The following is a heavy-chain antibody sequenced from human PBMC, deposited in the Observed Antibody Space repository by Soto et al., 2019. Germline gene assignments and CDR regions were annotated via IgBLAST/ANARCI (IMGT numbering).Heavy chain of an antibody. Sequence: SETLSLTCAVYGGSFSGYYWSWIRQPPGKGLEWIWEINHSGSTNYNPSLKSRVTISVDTSKNQFYMKLSSVTAADTAVYYCASITMVRGVTVLGYGMDVWGQGTTVTVSS. D-gene: IGHD3-10*01. V-gene: IGHV4-34*01. CDR3: ASITMVRGVTVLGYGMDV. J-gene: IGHJ6*02. CDR2: INHSGST. CDR1: GGSFSGYY.